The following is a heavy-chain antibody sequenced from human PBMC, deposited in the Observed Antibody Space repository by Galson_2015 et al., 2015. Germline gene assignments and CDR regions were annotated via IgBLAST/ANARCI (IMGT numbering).Heavy chain of an antibody. J-gene: IGHJ5*02. D-gene: IGHD6-13*01. V-gene: IGHV3-30*18. CDR2: ISYDGSNK. Sequence: SLRLSCAASGFTFSSYGMHWVRQAPGKGLEWVAVISYDGSNKYYADSVKGRFTISRDNSKNTLYLQMNSLRAEDTAVYYCAKDWQPLSAWGQGTLVTVSS. CDR1: GFTFSSYG. CDR3: AKDWQPLSA.